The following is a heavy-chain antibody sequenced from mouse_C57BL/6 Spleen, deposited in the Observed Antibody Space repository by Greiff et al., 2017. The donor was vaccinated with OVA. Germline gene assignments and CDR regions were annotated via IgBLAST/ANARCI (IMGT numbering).Heavy chain of an antibody. CDR3: AREVITTRYYAVDY. Sequence: EVMLVESEGGLVQPGSSMKLSCTASGFTFSDYYMDWVRQVPEKGLEWVANINYDGSSTYYLDSLKSRFIISRDNAKNILYLQMSSLKSEDTATYYCAREVITTRYYAVDYWGQGTSVTVSS. D-gene: IGHD1-1*01. J-gene: IGHJ4*01. CDR1: GFTFSDYY. CDR2: INYDGSST. V-gene: IGHV5-16*01.